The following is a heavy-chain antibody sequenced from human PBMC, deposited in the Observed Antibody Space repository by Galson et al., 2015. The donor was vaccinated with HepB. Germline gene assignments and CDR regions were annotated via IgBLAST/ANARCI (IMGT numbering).Heavy chain of an antibody. CDR2: IIPIFGTA. CDR1: GGTFSSYA. Sequence: SVKVSCKASGGTFSSYAISWVRQAPGQGLEWMGGIIPIFGTANYAQKFQGRVTITADESTSTAYMELSSLRSEDTAVYYCAREGDYGDYLHFDYWGQGTLVTVSS. CDR3: AREGDYGDYLHFDY. J-gene: IGHJ4*02. V-gene: IGHV1-69*13. D-gene: IGHD4-17*01.